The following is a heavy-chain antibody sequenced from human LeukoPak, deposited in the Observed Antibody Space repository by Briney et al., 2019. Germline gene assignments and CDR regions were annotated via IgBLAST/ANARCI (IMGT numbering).Heavy chain of an antibody. CDR1: GFTFSSYS. Sequence: SGGSLRLSCAASGFTFSSYSMNWVRQAPGKGLEWVSSISSSSSYIYYADSVKGRFTISRDNAKNSLYLQMNSLRAEDTAVYYCARRAPIVRGVTDYWGQGTLVTVSS. D-gene: IGHD3-10*01. J-gene: IGHJ4*02. V-gene: IGHV3-21*01. CDR3: ARRAPIVRGVTDY. CDR2: ISSSSSYI.